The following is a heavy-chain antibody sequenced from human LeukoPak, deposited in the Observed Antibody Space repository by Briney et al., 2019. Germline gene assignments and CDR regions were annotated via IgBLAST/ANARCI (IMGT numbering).Heavy chain of an antibody. CDR1: GLIFSHYA. CDR3: ARGPDGYNSHFDY. D-gene: IGHD5-24*01. Sequence: PGGSLRLSCVASGLIFSHYAMHWVRQAPGKGLEWVAVIYYDGSKKYYADSVEGRFTISRDNSKNTLYLHMKSLRVEDTAVYYCARGPDGYNSHFDYWGQGTLVTVSS. J-gene: IGHJ4*02. CDR2: IYYDGSKK. V-gene: IGHV3-30-3*01.